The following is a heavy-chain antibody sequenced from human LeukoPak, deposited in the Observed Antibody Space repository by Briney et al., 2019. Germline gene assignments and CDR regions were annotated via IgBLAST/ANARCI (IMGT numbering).Heavy chain of an antibody. CDR3: AKDSGGCSGGSCYPRNFQH. D-gene: IGHD2-15*01. Sequence: GGSLRLSCAASGFTFSSYAMSWVRQAPGKGLEWVSTISGSGGSTYYADSVKGRFTISRDNSKNTLYLQMNSLRAEDTAVYYCAKDSGGCSGGSCYPRNFQHWGQGTLVTVSS. V-gene: IGHV3-23*01. J-gene: IGHJ1*01. CDR2: ISGSGGST. CDR1: GFTFSSYA.